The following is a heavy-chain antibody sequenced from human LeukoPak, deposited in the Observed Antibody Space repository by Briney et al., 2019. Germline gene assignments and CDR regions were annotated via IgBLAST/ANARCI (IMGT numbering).Heavy chain of an antibody. Sequence: GSSVKVSCKASGGTFSSYAISWVRQAPGQGLEWMGGIIPIFGTANYAQKLQGRVTITADKSTGTAYMELSSLRSEDTAVYYCARVGGGSYYSYYFDYWGQGTLVTVSS. CDR3: ARVGGGSYYSYYFDY. CDR2: IIPIFGTA. V-gene: IGHV1-69*06. D-gene: IGHD1-26*01. CDR1: GGTFSSYA. J-gene: IGHJ4*02.